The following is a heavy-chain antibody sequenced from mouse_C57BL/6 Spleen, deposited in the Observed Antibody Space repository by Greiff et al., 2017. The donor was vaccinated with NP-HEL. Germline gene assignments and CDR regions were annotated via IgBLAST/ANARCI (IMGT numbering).Heavy chain of an antibody. Sequence: DVKLVESGPGLVKPSQSLSLSCSVTGYSITSGYYWNWIRQFPGNQLEWMGYISYDGSNNYNPSLKNRISITRDTSKNQFFLKLNSVTTEDTATYYCARRGWDNAMDYWGQGTSVTVSA. CDR3: ARRGWDNAMDY. J-gene: IGHJ4*01. CDR2: ISYDGSN. V-gene: IGHV3-6*01. D-gene: IGHD4-1*01. CDR1: GYSITSGYY.